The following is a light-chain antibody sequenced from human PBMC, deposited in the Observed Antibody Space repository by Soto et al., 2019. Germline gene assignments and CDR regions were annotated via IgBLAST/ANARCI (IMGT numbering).Light chain of an antibody. Sequence: DIQMTPSPSTLSASVGDRVTITCRASQSISSWLAWYQQKPGKAPKLLIYDASSLESGVPSRFSGSGSGTEFTLTISSLQPDDFATYYCQQYNSYRLTFGGGTKVDIK. V-gene: IGKV1-5*01. CDR1: QSISSW. CDR2: DAS. CDR3: QQYNSYRLT. J-gene: IGKJ4*01.